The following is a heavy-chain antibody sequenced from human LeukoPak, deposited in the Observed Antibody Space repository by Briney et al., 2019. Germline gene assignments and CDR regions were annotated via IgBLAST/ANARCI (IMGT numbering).Heavy chain of an antibody. D-gene: IGHD3-22*01. CDR1: GYTLTELS. Sequence: GASVKVSCKVSGYTLTELSMHWVRQAPGKGLEWMGGFDPEDGETIYAQKFRGRVTMTEDTSTDTAYMELSSLRSEDTAVYYCATDLTYYYDSSGYPGAFDIWGQGTMVTVSS. V-gene: IGHV1-24*01. CDR2: FDPEDGET. J-gene: IGHJ3*02. CDR3: ATDLTYYYDSSGYPGAFDI.